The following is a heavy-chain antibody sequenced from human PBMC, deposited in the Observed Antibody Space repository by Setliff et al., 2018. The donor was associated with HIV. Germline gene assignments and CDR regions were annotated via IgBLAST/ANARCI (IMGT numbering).Heavy chain of an antibody. CDR3: AREVGSKMESDTGGFSI. CDR2: VIPGNANI. CDR1: GYTFTNYA. Sequence: ASVKVSCKASGYTFTNYAIHWVRQVPGQRLEWMGWVIPGNANIRYSQNFHGRVSFTRDTSANTAYMELSSLIFEDTAVYYCAREVGSKMESDTGGFSIWGQGTKVTVSS. V-gene: IGHV1-3*01. D-gene: IGHD2-8*02. J-gene: IGHJ3*02.